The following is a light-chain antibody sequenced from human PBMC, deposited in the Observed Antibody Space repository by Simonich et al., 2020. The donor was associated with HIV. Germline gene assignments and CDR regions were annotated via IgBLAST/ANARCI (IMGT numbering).Light chain of an antibody. V-gene: IGKV4-1*01. CDR3: QQYHSTPNT. Sequence: DIVMTQSPDSLAVSLGERATINCNSSQSVLYSSNNKNYLAWYQQKPGQPPKLLIYWASTRESGVPDRFSGSGSGTDFTLTISSLQAEDVAVYYCQQYHSTPNTFGQGTKLELK. J-gene: IGKJ2*01. CDR2: WAS. CDR1: QSVLYSSNNKNY.